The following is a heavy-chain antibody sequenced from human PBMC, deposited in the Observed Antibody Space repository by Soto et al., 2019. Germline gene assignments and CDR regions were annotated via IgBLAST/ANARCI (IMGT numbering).Heavy chain of an antibody. CDR2: INQDGSVK. Sequence: EVQLVESGGGVVQPGGSLRLSCTASQFTFKNYWMSWVRQAPGKGLEWVAHINQDGSVKYYADSLKGRFTVSRDNAKNSLYLQMNSLRVDDTAVYYCARGLLILEWLSDNDLFDFWGQGTLVTVSS. V-gene: IGHV3-7*01. J-gene: IGHJ4*02. CDR1: QFTFKNYW. D-gene: IGHD3-3*01. CDR3: ARGLLILEWLSDNDLFDF.